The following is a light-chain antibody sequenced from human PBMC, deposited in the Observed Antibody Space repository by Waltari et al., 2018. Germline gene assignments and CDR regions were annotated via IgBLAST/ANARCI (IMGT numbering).Light chain of an antibody. J-gene: IGLJ2*01. CDR3: SSYVGNNNLV. V-gene: IGLV2-8*01. CDR2: EVT. CDR1: SSDVGDY. Sequence: QSALTQPPSASGSPGQSVAISCTGTSSDVGDYVSWYQQHPGKAPKLMISEVTKRPSGVPDRFSGSKSGSTASLTVSGLQAEDEADYYCSSYVGNNNLVFGGGTKLTVL.